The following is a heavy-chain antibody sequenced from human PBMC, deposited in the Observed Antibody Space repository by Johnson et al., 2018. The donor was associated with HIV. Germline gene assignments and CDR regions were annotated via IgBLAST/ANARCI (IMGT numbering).Heavy chain of an antibody. CDR1: GFTFSSYG. CDR2: IKQDGSEK. V-gene: IGHV3-7*01. D-gene: IGHD5-12*01. CDR3: AKIVATSDDVFDI. Sequence: VQLVESGGGVVQPGRSLRLSCAASGFTFSSYGMHWVRQAPGKGLEWVANIKQDGSEKYYVDSVKGRFTISRDNAKNSLYLQMNSLRAEDTAVFYCAKIVATSDDVFDIWGQGTKVTVSS. J-gene: IGHJ3*02.